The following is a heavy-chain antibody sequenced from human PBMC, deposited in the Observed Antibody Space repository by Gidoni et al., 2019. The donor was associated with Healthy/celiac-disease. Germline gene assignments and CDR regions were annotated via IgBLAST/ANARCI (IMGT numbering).Heavy chain of an antibody. J-gene: IGHJ6*03. Sequence: QVQLVESGGGLVKPGGSLRLSCAASGFTFSAYYMSWIRQAPGKGLEWVSYISSSSSYTNYADSVKGRFTISRDNAKNSLYLQMNSLRAEDTAVYYCARTSYGSGSPNHYYYYYMDVWGKGTTVTVSS. CDR3: ARTSYGSGSPNHYYYYYMDV. CDR1: GFTFSAYY. V-gene: IGHV3-11*06. D-gene: IGHD3-10*01. CDR2: ISSSSSYT.